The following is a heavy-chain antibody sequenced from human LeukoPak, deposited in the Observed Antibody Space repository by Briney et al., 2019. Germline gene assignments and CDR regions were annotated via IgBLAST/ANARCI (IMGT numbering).Heavy chain of an antibody. Sequence: GGSLRLSCTASRFTFGDYLMSWFHPAPGRGLEWIGFISGGTTEYAASVNGRFTISRDDSTSIAYLQMNSLTTEDTAVYYCSRGSGWLSVYWGQGTLVTVSS. V-gene: IGHV3-49*03. CDR1: RFTFGDYL. CDR2: ISGGTT. J-gene: IGHJ4*02. CDR3: SRGSGWLSVY. D-gene: IGHD6-19*01.